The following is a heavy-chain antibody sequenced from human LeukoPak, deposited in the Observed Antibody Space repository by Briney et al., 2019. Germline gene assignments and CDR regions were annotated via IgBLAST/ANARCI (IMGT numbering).Heavy chain of an antibody. CDR1: GYTFTGYY. D-gene: IGHD6-13*01. J-gene: IGHJ4*02. CDR3: ARGSGWYDYFDY. CDR2: INPNSGGT. Sequence: ASVKVSCKASGYTFTGYYMHWVRQAPGQGLEWMGWINPNSGGTNYAQKFQGRVTMTRDTSISTAYMELSRLRSDDTAVYCCARGSGWYDYFDYWGQGTLVTVSS. V-gene: IGHV1-2*02.